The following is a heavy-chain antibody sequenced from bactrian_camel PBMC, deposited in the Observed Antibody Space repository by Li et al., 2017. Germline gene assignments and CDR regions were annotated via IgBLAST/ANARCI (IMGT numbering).Heavy chain of an antibody. V-gene: IGHV3-2*01. CDR1: GFTFSVYD. CDR2: IYSDGSKT. D-gene: IGHD2*01. Sequence: HVQLVESGGGLVQPGGSLRLSCEASGFTFSVYDMSWVRQAPGNGLEWVSSIYSDGSKTYYADSVKGRLTISRDSAKNILYLQMNNLKPEDTDMYYCAANFGPYCSAPYLVRRANFLGQGTQVTVS. J-gene: IGHJ4*01.